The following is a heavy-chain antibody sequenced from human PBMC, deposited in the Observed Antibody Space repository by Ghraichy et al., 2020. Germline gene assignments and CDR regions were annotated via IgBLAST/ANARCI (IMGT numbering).Heavy chain of an antibody. CDR3: AKDRKYSDYDEYYVDY. D-gene: IGHD4-11*01. Sequence: GGSLRLSCAASGFTFSSYSMTWVRQAPGKGLEWVSTIRGGGGSTYYADSVKGRFTISRDNAKNTLYLQMNSLGAGDTAVYYCAKDRKYSDYDEYYVDYWGQGTLVTVSS. J-gene: IGHJ4*02. CDR1: GFTFSSYS. V-gene: IGHV3-23*01. CDR2: IRGGGGST.